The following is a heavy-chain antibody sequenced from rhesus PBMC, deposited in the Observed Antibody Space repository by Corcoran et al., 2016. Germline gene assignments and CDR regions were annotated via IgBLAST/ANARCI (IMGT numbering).Heavy chain of an antibody. CDR2: IYGSGGGT. D-gene: IGHD4-29*01. J-gene: IGHJ4*01. CDR3: ARDLTVATISSDY. CDR1: GGSISDAYY. V-gene: IGHV4-106*01. Sequence: QVQLQESGPGLVKPSETLSLTCAVSGGSISDAYYWSWLRQPPGTGLEWIGYIYGSGGGTNYNPSLKNRGTISIDTSKNQFSLKLSSVTAADTAVYYCARDLTVATISSDYWGQGVLVTVSS.